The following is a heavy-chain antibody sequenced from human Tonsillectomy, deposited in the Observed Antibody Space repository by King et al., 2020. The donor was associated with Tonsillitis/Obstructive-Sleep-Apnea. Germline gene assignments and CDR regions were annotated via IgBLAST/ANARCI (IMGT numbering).Heavy chain of an antibody. CDR2: ISSSSRYI. J-gene: IGHJ3*01. Sequence: VQLVESGGGLVKPGGSLRISCAASGFTFSTYSINWVRQAPGKGLEWVSSISSSSRYIYYADLVKGRFTISRDNAKNSLFLQMNSLRAEDKAVYYCAREVNGYCSSSSCLDAFDLWGQGTMVTVSS. V-gene: IGHV3-21*01. CDR3: AREVNGYCSSSSCLDAFDL. CDR1: GFTFSTYS. D-gene: IGHD2-2*01.